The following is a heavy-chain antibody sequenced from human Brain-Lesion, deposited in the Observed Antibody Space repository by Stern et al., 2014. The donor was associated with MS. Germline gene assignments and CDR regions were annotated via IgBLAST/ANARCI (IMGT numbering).Heavy chain of an antibody. CDR1: GASIGGGGYY. V-gene: IGHV4-30-4*01. D-gene: IGHD2-2*01. Sequence: QVQLVQSGPGLVKPSQTLPLTCTVSGASIGGGGYYWGWIRPPTGEGLGWVGGIYYSGTTYYKASLKSRVTISLDTSKNQFSLNLSSVTAADTAVYYCAGAIGKYELLEAFDMWGQGTKVTVSS. CDR3: AGAIGKYELLEAFDM. J-gene: IGHJ3*02. CDR2: IYYSGTT.